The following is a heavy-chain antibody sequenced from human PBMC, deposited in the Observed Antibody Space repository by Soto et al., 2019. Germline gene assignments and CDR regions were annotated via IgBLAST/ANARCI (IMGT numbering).Heavy chain of an antibody. V-gene: IGHV4-59*01. D-gene: IGHD3-3*01. CDR2: IYNSGST. J-gene: IGHJ6*02. CDR1: GGSMSSYY. Sequence: SETLSLTCSVSGGSMSSYYWTWIRQPPGKGLEWIGYIYNSGSTNYNPSLRSRVTISLDTSKKQFSLKLSSVTAADTAVYYCAREVTIFGVVDNAMDVWGQGTTVTVSS. CDR3: AREVTIFGVVDNAMDV.